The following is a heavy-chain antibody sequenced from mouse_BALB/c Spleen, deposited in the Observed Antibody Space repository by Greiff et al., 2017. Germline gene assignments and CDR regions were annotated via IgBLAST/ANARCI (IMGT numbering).Heavy chain of an antibody. J-gene: IGHJ3*01. CDR1: GYSITSDYA. V-gene: IGHV3-2*02. CDR2: ISYSGST. CDR3: ARKPLAY. Sequence: EVKLQESGPGLVKPSQSLSLTCTVTGYSITSDYAWNWIRQFPGNKLEWMGYISYSGSTSYNPSLKSRISITRDTSKNQFFLQLNSVTTEDTATYYCARKPLAYWGQGTLVTVSA.